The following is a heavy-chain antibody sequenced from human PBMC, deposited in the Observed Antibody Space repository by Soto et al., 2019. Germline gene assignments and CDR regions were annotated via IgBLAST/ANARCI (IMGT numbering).Heavy chain of an antibody. CDR1: GGSISSYY. J-gene: IGHJ5*02. CDR2: IYYSGST. V-gene: IGHV4-59*01. Sequence: QVQLQESGPGLVKPSETLSLTCTVSGGSISSYYWSWIRQPPGKGLEWIGYIYYSGSTNYNPSLESRVTISVDTSTNQFSLQQSSVTAADTAVYYCAREVITFGGVIDIWGQGTLVTVSS. D-gene: IGHD3-16*01. CDR3: AREVITFGGVIDI.